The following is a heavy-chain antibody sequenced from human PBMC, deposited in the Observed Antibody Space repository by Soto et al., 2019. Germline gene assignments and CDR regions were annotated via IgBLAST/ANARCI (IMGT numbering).Heavy chain of an antibody. CDR3: TTDYCSAATCHLNN. Sequence: PGGTLSLSCATSGFTFSNAWMNWVRQAPGKGLKKVNRIKSKTDGGKTDYDAPVKDRFTISRDDSKNTVNLKMSSLKIEDTAVYYCTTDYCSAATCHLNNWGQGALVTVSS. J-gene: IGHJ4*02. D-gene: IGHD2-15*01. CDR1: GFTFSNAW. V-gene: IGHV3-15*07. CDR2: IKSKTDGGKT.